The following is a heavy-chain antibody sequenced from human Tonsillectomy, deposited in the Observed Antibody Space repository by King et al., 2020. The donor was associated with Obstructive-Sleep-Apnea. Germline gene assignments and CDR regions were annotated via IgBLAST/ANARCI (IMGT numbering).Heavy chain of an antibody. D-gene: IGHD2-2*01. CDR2: IIPILGIA. Sequence: QLVQSGAEVKKPGSSVKVSCKASGGTFSSYAISWVRQAPGQGLEWMGRIIPILGIANYAQKFQGRVTITADKSTSTAYMELSSLTSEDTAVYYSDLISTSWPSGDYWGQGTLVTVSS. CDR3: DLISTSWPSGDY. V-gene: IGHV1-69*04. J-gene: IGHJ4*02. CDR1: GGTFSSYA.